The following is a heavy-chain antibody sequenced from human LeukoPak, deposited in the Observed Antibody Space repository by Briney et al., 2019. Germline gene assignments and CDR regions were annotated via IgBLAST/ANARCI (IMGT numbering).Heavy chain of an antibody. V-gene: IGHV3-30*18. Sequence: GGSLRLSCAASGFIFSSYGMHWVRQAPGKGLEWVAVISYDGGNISYTDSVKGRFTISRDNSKNTLYLQMNSLRAEDPAVYYCAKRGYCRGGTCFSHDALDIWGQGTMVTVSS. CDR3: AKRGYCRGGTCFSHDALDI. CDR1: GFIFSSYG. D-gene: IGHD2-15*01. J-gene: IGHJ3*02. CDR2: ISYDGGNI.